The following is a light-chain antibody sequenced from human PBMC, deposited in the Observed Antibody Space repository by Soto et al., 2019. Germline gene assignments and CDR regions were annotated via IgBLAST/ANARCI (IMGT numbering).Light chain of an antibody. CDR1: QSLLSSDGDTF. J-gene: IGKJ1*01. Sequence: DVVMTQSPLSLPVTLGQPASISCRSSQSLLSSDGDTFLNWFHRRPGQSPMRLIYKVSNRDSGVPDRFSGSGSGTNFTMTISRVEAEDVVIYYCMQGTHWPPWTFGQGTKVEIK. CDR2: KVS. V-gene: IGKV2-30*01. CDR3: MQGTHWPPWT.